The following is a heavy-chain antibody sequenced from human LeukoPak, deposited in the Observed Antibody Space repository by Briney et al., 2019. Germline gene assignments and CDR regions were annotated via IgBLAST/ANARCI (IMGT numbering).Heavy chain of an antibody. CDR2: ISFSGDNT. CDR3: AKGPRRVSPAAY. J-gene: IGHJ4*02. D-gene: IGHD1-14*01. Sequence: GGSLRLSCAASGFTFSIYAMSWVRQAPGKGPEWVSSISFSGDNTYYADSVKGRFTISRDNSKNTLYLQMNSLRAEDTAVYYCAKGPRRVSPAAYWGQGTLVTVSS. CDR1: GFTFSIYA. V-gene: IGHV3-23*01.